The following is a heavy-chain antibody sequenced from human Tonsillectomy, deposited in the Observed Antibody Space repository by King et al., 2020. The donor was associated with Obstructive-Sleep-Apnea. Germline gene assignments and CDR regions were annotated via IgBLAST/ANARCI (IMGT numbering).Heavy chain of an antibody. D-gene: IGHD1-26*01. CDR3: ARGSTSGSSDY. Sequence: VQLVESGGGLVKPGGSLRLSCAASGFTFSSYNMNWVRQAPGKGLEWVSSISSSSSYIYYADSVKGRFTISRDNVKNSLYLQMNSLRAEDTAVYYCARGSTSGSSDYWGQGTLVTVSS. J-gene: IGHJ4*02. CDR1: GFTFSSYN. CDR2: ISSSSSYI. V-gene: IGHV3-21*01.